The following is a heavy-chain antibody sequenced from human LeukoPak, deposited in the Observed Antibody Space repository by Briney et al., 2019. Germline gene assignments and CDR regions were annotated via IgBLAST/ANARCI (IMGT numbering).Heavy chain of an antibody. CDR3: ARLGFRTCSTSCYLDADNWFDP. V-gene: IGHV1-18*01. CDR1: GYTFTSYG. CDR2: ISAYNGNT. D-gene: IGHD2-2*01. Sequence: GASVKVSCKASGYTFTSYGISWVRQAPGQGLEWMGWISAYNGNTNYAQKLQGRVTMTTDTSTSTAYMGRRSLRSDDTAVYYCARLGFRTCSTSCYLDADNWFDPWGQGTLVTVSS. J-gene: IGHJ5*02.